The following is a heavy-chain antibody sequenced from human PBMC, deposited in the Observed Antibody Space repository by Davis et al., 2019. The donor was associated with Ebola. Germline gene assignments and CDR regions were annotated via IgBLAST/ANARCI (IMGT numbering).Heavy chain of an antibody. V-gene: IGHV4-34*01. D-gene: IGHD3-22*01. Sequence: MPSETLSLTCAVYGGSFSGYYWTWIRQSPGKGLEWIGEINHSGSTNYNPSFKSRVTISVDTTKNQFSLKLNSVTAADTAVYYCARRGITLTSGKFDPWGPGTLVTVSS. CDR2: INHSGST. CDR3: ARRGITLTSGKFDP. J-gene: IGHJ5*02. CDR1: GGSFSGYY.